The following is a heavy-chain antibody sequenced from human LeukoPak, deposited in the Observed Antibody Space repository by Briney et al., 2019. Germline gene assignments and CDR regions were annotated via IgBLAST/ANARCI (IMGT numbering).Heavy chain of an antibody. J-gene: IGHJ4*02. CDR1: GFTFNNYA. CDR3: AKSRDSSGYYLSYFDY. CDR2: ITGSGGST. Sequence: PGGSLRLSCAASGFTFNNYAMSWVRQAPGEGLEWVSTITGSGGSTYYADSVKGRFTISRDNSNNTLYLQMNSLRAEDTAVYYCAKSRDSSGYYLSYFDYWGQGTLVTVSS. V-gene: IGHV3-23*01. D-gene: IGHD3-22*01.